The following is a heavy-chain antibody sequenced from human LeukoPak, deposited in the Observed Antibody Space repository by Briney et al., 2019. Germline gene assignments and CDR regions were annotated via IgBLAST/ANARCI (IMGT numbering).Heavy chain of an antibody. V-gene: IGHV1-3*01. J-gene: IGHJ3*02. CDR2: INAGNSNT. CDR3: ARDHAFDI. CDR1: GYTFTSYS. Sequence: ASVKVSCKASGYTFTSYSMHWVRQAPGQRLEWMGWINAGNSNTKYSQKFQGRVTITRDTSASTAYMELSSLRSEDTAVYYCARDHAFDIWGQGTMVTVSS.